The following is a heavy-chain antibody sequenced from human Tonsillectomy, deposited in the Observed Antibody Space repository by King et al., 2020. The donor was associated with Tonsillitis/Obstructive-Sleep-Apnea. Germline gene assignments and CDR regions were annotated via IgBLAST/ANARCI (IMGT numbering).Heavy chain of an antibody. Sequence: QLVQSGAEVKKPGASVKVSCKASGYTFTGYYMHWVRQAPGQGLEWMGRMNPDTGGATFAQKFQGRVTMTRDTSTTTAFMELNRLNSDDTAVYYCATLNCSSASCYGKVDYWGQGTLVRVSS. CDR3: ATLNCSSASCYGKVDY. D-gene: IGHD2-2*01. CDR2: MNPDTGGA. V-gene: IGHV1-2*06. J-gene: IGHJ4*02. CDR1: GYTFTGYY.